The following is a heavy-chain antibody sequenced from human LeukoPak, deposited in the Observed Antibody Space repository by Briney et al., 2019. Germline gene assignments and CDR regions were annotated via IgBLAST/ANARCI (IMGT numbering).Heavy chain of an antibody. CDR2: INHSGST. Sequence: SETLSLTCAVYGGSFSGYYWSWIRQPPGKGLEWIGEINHSGSTNYNPSLKSRVTISVDTSKNQFSLKLSSVTAADTTVYFCARHYSGSFLWGFGTSYYFDYWGQGTLVTVSS. CDR1: GGSFSGYY. D-gene: IGHD1-26*01. CDR3: ARHYSGSFLWGFGTSYYFDY. V-gene: IGHV4-34*01. J-gene: IGHJ4*02.